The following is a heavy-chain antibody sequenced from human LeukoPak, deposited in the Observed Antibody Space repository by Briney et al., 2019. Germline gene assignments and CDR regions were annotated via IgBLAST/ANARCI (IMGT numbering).Heavy chain of an antibody. V-gene: IGHV4-39*02. D-gene: IGHD1-26*01. CDR2: IYYSGST. J-gene: IGHJ4*02. CDR1: GGSISSSTFY. Sequence: PSETLSLTCTVSGGSISSSTFYWGWIRQAPGKGLEWIGSIYYSGSTYYSPSLKSRVTISIDTSKNQFSLKLRSVTAADTAIYYCAREYSGSVDCWGQGTLVTVSS. CDR3: AREYSGSVDC.